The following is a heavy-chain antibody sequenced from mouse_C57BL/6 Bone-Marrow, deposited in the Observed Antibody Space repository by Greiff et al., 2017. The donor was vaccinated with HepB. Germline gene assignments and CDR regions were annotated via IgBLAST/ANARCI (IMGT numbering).Heavy chain of an antibody. CDR1: GYAFSSSW. Sequence: QVQLQQSGPELVKPGASVKISCKASGYAFSSSWMNWVKQRPGNGLEWIGRIYPGDGDTNYNGKFKGKAPLTADKSSSTAYMQLSSLTAEDPAVYCWARKLAYFDYWGQGTTLTVSS. D-gene: IGHD4-1*01. V-gene: IGHV1-82*01. J-gene: IGHJ2*01. CDR2: IYPGDGDT. CDR3: ARKLAYFDY.